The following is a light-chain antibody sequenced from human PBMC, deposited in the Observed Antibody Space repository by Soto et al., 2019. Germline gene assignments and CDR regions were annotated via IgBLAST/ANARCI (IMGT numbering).Light chain of an antibody. CDR2: EVT. J-gene: IGLJ2*01. CDR3: ASYAGNNVI. V-gene: IGLV2-8*01. CDR1: SSDVGGYNY. Sequence: QSALTQPPSASGSPGQSVAISCTGTSSDVGGYNYVSWFQQHPGKAPKLMIYEVTKRPSGVPDRFSGSKSANTASLTASGLQAEEGADYYCASYAGNNVIFGGGTKLTVL.